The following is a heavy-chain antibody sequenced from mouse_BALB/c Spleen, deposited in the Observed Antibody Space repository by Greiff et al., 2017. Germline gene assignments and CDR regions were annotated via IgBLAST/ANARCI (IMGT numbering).Heavy chain of an antibody. D-gene: IGHD2-4*01. J-gene: IGHJ4*01. CDR1: GYTFTSYY. V-gene: IGHV1S81*02. Sequence: QVQLQQSGAELVKPGASVKLSCKASGYTFTSYYMYWVKQRPGQGLEWIGEINPSNGGTNFNEKFKSKATLTVDKSSSTAYMQLSSLTSEDSAVYYCTRGDYRDYYAMDYWGQGISVTVSS. CDR3: TRGDYRDYYAMDY. CDR2: INPSNGGT.